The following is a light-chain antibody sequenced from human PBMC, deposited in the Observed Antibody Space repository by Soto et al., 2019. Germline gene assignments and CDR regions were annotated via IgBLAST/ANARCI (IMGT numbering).Light chain of an antibody. CDR2: RAF. Sequence: EIVMTQSPATLSLSPGERATLSCRASLSVSSDLAWYRQKPGQAPRLLIYRAFTRATGIPARFSGSGSGTDFTLTISSLEPEDFAVYYCQQRSNWPITFGQGTRLEI. J-gene: IGKJ5*01. CDR3: QQRSNWPIT. CDR1: LSVSSD. V-gene: IGKV3-11*01.